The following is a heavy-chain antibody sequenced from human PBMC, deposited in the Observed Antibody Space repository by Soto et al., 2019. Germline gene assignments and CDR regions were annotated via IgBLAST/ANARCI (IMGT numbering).Heavy chain of an antibody. J-gene: IGHJ6*02. CDR1: GFTFSSYG. Sequence: PGGSLRLSCAASGFTFSSYGMHWVRQAPGKGLEWVAVIWYDGSNKYYADSVKGRFTISRDNSKNTLYLQMNSLRAEDTAVYYCARDLKGDTAMAPCYYYGMDVWGQGTTVTVSS. D-gene: IGHD5-18*01. CDR2: IWYDGSNK. CDR3: ARDLKGDTAMAPCYYYGMDV. V-gene: IGHV3-33*01.